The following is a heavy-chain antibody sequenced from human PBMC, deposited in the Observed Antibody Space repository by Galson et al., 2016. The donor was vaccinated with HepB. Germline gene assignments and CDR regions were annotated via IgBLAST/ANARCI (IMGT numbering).Heavy chain of an antibody. D-gene: IGHD5-24*01. CDR1: GFGFTFSSYD. CDR2: ISGSGGST. V-gene: IGHV3-23*01. CDR3: AKDLSYNQHAFDI. Sequence: SLRLSCAASGFGFTFSSYDMNWVRQAPGKGLEWVSYISGSGGSTNYADSVKGRFTISRDNSKNTLFLHMNSLRAEDTAVFYCAKDLSYNQHAFDIWGQGTMFSVSS. J-gene: IGHJ3*02.